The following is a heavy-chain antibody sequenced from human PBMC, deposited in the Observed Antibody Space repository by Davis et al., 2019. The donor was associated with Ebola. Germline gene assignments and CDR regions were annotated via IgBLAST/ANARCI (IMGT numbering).Heavy chain of an antibody. J-gene: IGHJ3*02. CDR2: INSDGSST. CDR1: GFTFSTYW. CDR3: ARERSGSYYDAFDI. D-gene: IGHD1-26*01. V-gene: IGHV3-74*01. Sequence: HTGGSLRLSCAASGFTFSTYWMRWVRQAPGKGLIWVSRINSDGSSTSYADSVKGRFTISRDNAKNTLYLQMNSLRAEDTAVYYCARERSGSYYDAFDIWGQGTMVTVSS.